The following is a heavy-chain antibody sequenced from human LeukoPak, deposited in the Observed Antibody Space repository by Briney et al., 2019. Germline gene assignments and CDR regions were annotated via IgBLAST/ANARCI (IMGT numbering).Heavy chain of an antibody. D-gene: IGHD2-21*01. J-gene: IGHJ5*02. CDR1: GFTFSSYG. CDR3: AKRPYINTDGWFDP. Sequence: GGSLRLSCEASGFTFSSYGMHWVRQAPGKRLEWVAVIWDDGNNKRYANSVNGRFTISRDNSENTLYLQMNGLTAEDTAMYYCAKRPYINTDGWFDPWGQGTLVTVSS. V-gene: IGHV3-33*06. CDR2: IWDDGNNK.